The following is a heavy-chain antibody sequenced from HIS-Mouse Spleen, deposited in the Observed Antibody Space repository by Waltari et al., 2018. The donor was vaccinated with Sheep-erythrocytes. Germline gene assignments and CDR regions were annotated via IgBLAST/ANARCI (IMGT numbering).Heavy chain of an antibody. CDR2: ISSSSSYI. J-gene: IGHJ4*02. CDR1: GFTFSSHS. V-gene: IGHV3-21*01. Sequence: EVQLVESGGGLVKPGGSLRLSCAASGFTFSSHSMNWVGQARGKGLDWVSSISSSSSYIYYADSVKGRFTISRDNTKNSLYLQMNSLRAEDTAVYYCARVASGATFDYWGQGTLVTVSS. CDR3: ARVASGATFDY. D-gene: IGHD1-26*01.